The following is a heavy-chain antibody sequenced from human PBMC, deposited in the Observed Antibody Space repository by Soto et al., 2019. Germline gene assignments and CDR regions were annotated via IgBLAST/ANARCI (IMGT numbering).Heavy chain of an antibody. CDR3: ARGITGTTLNWFDP. V-gene: IGHV4-31*03. CDR2: IYYSGST. CDR1: GGSISSGGYY. D-gene: IGHD1-7*01. J-gene: IGHJ5*02. Sequence: SETLSLTCTVCGGSISSGGYYWSWIRQHPGKGLEWIGYIYYSGSTYYNPSLKSRVTISVDTSKNQFSLKLSSVTAADTAVYYCARGITGTTLNWFDPWGQGTLVTVSS.